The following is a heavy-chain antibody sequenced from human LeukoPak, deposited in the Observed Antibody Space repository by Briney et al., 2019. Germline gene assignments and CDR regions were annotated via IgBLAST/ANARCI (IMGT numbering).Heavy chain of an antibody. J-gene: IGHJ4*02. V-gene: IGHV3-30*02. CDR2: VQKDGNHK. CDR3: AKALPPMTTVFLFDY. D-gene: IGHD4-17*01. CDR1: GFSFSSYG. Sequence: GGSLRLSCAASGFSFSSYGMHWVRQAPGKGLERVAFVQKDGNHKNYADSVKGRFTISRDNSKNTLYLQMNSLRAEDTAVYYCAKALPPMTTVFLFDYWGQGTLVTVSS.